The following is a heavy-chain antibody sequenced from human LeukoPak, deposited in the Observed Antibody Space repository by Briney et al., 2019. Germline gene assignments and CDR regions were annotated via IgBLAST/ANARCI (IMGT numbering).Heavy chain of an antibody. CDR2: IYTSGST. CDR1: GGSISSHY. J-gene: IGHJ4*02. D-gene: IGHD3-9*01. Sequence: SETLSLTCTVSGGSISSHYWSWIRQPPGKGLEWIGYIYTSGSTNYNPSLKSRVTISVDTSKNQFSLKLSSVTAADTAVYYCARHPTYPEEDWLLLNYWGQGTLVTVSS. CDR3: ARHPTYPEEDWLLLNY. V-gene: IGHV4-4*09.